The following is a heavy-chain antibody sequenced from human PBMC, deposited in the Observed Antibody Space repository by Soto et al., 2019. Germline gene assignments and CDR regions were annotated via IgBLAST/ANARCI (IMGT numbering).Heavy chain of an antibody. D-gene: IGHD6-19*01. CDR2: IYYTT. CDR1: GGSISNYY. J-gene: IGHJ4*02. V-gene: IGHV4-59*01. CDR3: ARTSPVAGGFDY. Sequence: QVQLQESGSGLVKPSETLSLTCTVSGGSISNYYWSWIRQAPGKRLEWIGYIYYTTNYNPSLKSRVTISADTSKNQISLKLTSVTAADTAVYYCARTSPVAGGFDYWGQGTLVTVSS.